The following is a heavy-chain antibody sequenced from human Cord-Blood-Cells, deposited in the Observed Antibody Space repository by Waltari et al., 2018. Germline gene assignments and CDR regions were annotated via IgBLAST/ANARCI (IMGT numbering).Heavy chain of an antibody. D-gene: IGHD3-22*01. Sequence: EVQLVQSGAEVKKPGATVKISCKVSGYTFTDYYMHWVHQAPGKGLEWMGLVDPEEGEKKYAEKFQGRVTITADTSTDTAYMELSSLRSEDTAVYYCATQAYYYDSSGTSLDYWGQGTLVTVSS. CDR2: VDPEEGEK. V-gene: IGHV1-69-2*01. CDR3: ATQAYYYDSSGTSLDY. J-gene: IGHJ4*02. CDR1: GYTFTDYY.